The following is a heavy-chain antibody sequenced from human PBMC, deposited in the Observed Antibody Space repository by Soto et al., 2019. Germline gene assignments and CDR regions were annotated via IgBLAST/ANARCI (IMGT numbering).Heavy chain of an antibody. D-gene: IGHD2-8*01. CDR1: GSSIIGFY. CDR3: AGDMHAGLTQYFGP. J-gene: IGHJ5*02. Sequence: SETLFPTCTFSGSSIIGFYWTWSRQSPERGLEWIGYSLYSGGANYNPSLHSRLTISIDTSKNQLSIKMTSMTAADTAVYYCAGDMHAGLTQYFGPWGQGTLGTVSS. V-gene: IGHV4-59*12. CDR2: SLYSGGA.